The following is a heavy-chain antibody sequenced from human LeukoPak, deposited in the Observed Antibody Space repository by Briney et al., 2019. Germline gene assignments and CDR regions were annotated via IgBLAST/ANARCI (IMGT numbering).Heavy chain of an antibody. V-gene: IGHV1-8*01. J-gene: IGHJ4*02. CDR1: GYTFTRYD. CDR2: MNPKSGNT. D-gene: IGHD3-10*01. Sequence: ASVKVSCKASGYTFTRYDINWLRQATGQGLEWMGWMNPKSGNTGHAQKFQGRVTMTRDTSISTAYMELNSLTSDDTAMYYCARDLPLRAVTNCFDYWGQGTLVTVSS. CDR3: ARDLPLRAVTNCFDY.